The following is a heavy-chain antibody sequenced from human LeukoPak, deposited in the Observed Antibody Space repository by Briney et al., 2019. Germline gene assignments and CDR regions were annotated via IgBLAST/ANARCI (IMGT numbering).Heavy chain of an antibody. CDR1: GGSFSGYY. D-gene: IGHD3-3*01. J-gene: IGHJ6*03. V-gene: IGHV4-34*01. CDR3: ARHVGYGFWSGSYYMDV. CDR2: INHSGST. Sequence: PSETLSLICAVYGGSFSGYYWSWIRQPPGKGLEWIGEINHSGSTNYNPSLKSRVTISVDTSKNQFSLKLSSVTAADTAVYYCARHVGYGFWSGSYYMDVWGKGTTVTVSS.